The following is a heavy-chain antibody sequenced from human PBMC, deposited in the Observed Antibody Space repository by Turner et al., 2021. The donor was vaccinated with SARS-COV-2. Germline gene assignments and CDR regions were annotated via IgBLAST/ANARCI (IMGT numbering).Heavy chain of an antibody. CDR3: ARGHSSGWHQSGAFDI. CDR1: GFTVSSNY. D-gene: IGHD6-19*01. Sequence: DVQLVESGGGLIQPGGSLRLSCAASGFTVSSNYMSWVRQAPGKGLEWVSVIYSGGSTYNADSVKGRFTISRDNSKNTLYLQMNSLRAEDTAVYYCARGHSSGWHQSGAFDIWGQGTMVTVSS. J-gene: IGHJ3*02. V-gene: IGHV3-53*01. CDR2: IYSGGST.